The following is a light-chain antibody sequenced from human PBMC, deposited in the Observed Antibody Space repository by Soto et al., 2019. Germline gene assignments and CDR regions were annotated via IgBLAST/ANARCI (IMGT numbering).Light chain of an antibody. CDR1: SSGVGAYNY. CDR3: SSYTTSSTWV. V-gene: IGLV2-14*01. Sequence: QSALTQPASVSGSPGQSITISCTGTSSGVGAYNYVSWYQQYPDKAPKLMLYEVGNRPSGVSDRFSASKSGNTASLTISGLQAEDEAHYYCSSYTTSSTWVFGGGTKVTVL. CDR2: EVG. J-gene: IGLJ3*02.